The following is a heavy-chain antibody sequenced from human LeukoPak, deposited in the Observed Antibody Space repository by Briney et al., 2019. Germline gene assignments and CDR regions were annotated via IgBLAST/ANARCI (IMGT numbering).Heavy chain of an antibody. CDR3: AKAFSGVPLYYFDY. CDR2: ISYDGSNK. D-gene: IGHD2/OR15-2a*01. CDR1: GFTFSSYA. Sequence: GGSLRLSCAASGFTFSSYAMHWVRQAPGKGLEWVAVISYDGSNKYYADSVKGRFTISRDNSKNTLYLQMSSLRAEDTAVYYCAKAFSGVPLYYFDYWGQGTLVTVSS. J-gene: IGHJ4*02. V-gene: IGHV3-30-3*01.